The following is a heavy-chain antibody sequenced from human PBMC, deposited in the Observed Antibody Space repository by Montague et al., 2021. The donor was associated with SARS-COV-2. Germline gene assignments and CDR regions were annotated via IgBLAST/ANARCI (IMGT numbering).Heavy chain of an antibody. V-gene: IGHV2-70*01. Sequence: PALVKPTQTLTLTCTFSGFSLSTSGICVSWIRQPPGKALEWLTLIDWDDDKYYSTSLKTRLTTSKDTSKNQVVLTMTNMDPVDTATYYCARTQIVDIYYYYGMDVWGQGTTVTVSS. CDR2: IDWDDDK. CDR3: ARTQIVDIYYYYGMDV. D-gene: IGHD5-12*01. CDR1: GFSLSTSGIC. J-gene: IGHJ6*02.